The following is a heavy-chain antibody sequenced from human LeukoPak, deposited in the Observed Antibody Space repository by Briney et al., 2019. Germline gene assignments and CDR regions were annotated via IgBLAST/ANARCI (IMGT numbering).Heavy chain of an antibody. V-gene: IGHV3-30*04. CDR1: GFTFSNYA. D-gene: IGHD3-10*01. J-gene: IGHJ4*02. CDR2: ISYDGSNK. Sequence: GGSLRLSCAASGFTFSNYAMHRVRQAPGKGLEWVGVISYDGSNKYYADSVKGRFTISRDNSKNTLYLQMNSLRAEDTAVYYCARDAYYYGSGSYYAYYFDYWGQGTLVTVSS. CDR3: ARDAYYYGSGSYYAYYFDY.